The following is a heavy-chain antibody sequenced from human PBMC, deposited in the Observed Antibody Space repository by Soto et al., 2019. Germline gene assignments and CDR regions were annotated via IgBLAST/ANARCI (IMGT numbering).Heavy chain of an antibody. CDR2: IYYSGST. D-gene: IGHD3-22*01. CDR3: ARFGVLDYDDSSGYYVDY. V-gene: IGHV4-31*03. Sequence: QVQLQESGPGLVKPSQTLSLTCTVSGGSISSGGYYWSWILQHPVKGLEGIGYIYYSGSTYYNPSLKSRVPISVDTSKNQFSLPLRSVTAADTAVDYCARFGVLDYDDSSGYYVDYWGQGTLVTVSS. J-gene: IGHJ4*02. CDR1: GGSISSGGYY.